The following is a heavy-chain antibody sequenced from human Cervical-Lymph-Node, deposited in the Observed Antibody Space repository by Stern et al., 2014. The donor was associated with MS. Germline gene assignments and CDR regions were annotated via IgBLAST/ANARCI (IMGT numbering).Heavy chain of an antibody. J-gene: IGHJ3*02. D-gene: IGHD2-15*01. CDR1: GYTFTSYG. V-gene: IGHV1-18*01. CDR2: ISACYGNK. Sequence: VQLVESGAEVKKPGASVKVSCKASGYTFTSYGMSWVRQAPGQGLEWMGGISACYGNKNYSQNLKGRVTMTTDTSTSTTYMKLRSLRSDYTAVYYCARGLLGSENAFDIWGQGTMVTVSS. CDR3: ARGLLGSENAFDI.